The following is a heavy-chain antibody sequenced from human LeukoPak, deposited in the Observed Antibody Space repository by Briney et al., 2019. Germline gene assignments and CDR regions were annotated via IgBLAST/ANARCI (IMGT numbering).Heavy chain of an antibody. V-gene: IGHV4-30-4*08. J-gene: IGHJ4*02. CDR3: ARDLTDGYYDSSGYQD. CDR2: IYYSGST. D-gene: IGHD3-22*01. CDR1: GGSISSGDYY. Sequence: SETLSLTCTVSGGSISSGDYYWGWIRQPPGKGLEWIGYIYYSGSTYYNPSLKSRVTISVDTSKNQFSLKLSSVTAADTAVYYCARDLTDGYYDSSGYQDWGQGTLVTVSS.